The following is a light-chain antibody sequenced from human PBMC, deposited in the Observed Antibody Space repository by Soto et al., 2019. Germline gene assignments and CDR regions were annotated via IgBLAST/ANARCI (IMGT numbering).Light chain of an antibody. V-gene: IGLV1-47*01. Sequence: QSVLTQPPSASGTPGQRVTISCSGTSSSIESNYVYWYQQLPGTAPRLLIYRNNQRPSGVTDRFSSSKSGTSASLAISALRSEDEADYYCTVWDDSLRGRLFGGGTKLTVL. CDR2: RNN. J-gene: IGLJ2*01. CDR3: TVWDDSLRGRL. CDR1: SSSIESNY.